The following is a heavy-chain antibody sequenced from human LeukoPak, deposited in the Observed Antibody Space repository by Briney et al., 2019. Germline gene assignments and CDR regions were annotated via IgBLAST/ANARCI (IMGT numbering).Heavy chain of an antibody. D-gene: IGHD4/OR15-4a*01. CDR3: ARVNTQEVPSP. V-gene: IGHV4-39*01. J-gene: IGHJ5*02. Sequence: PSETLSLTCTVSGGSISSSDYYWGWIRQPPGKGLEWIASIYYSGTTHYNPSLKSRVTMSVDTSKNQFSLKLSSVTAADTAVYYCARVNTQEVPSPWGQGILVTVSS. CDR2: IYYSGTT. CDR1: GGSISSSDYY.